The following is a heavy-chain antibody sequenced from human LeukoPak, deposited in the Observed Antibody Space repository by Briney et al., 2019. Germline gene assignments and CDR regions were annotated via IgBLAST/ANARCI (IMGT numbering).Heavy chain of an antibody. CDR1: GGSISSSNW. V-gene: IGHV4-4*02. J-gene: IGHJ4*02. D-gene: IGHD3/OR15-3a*01. CDR2: IYHSGGT. CDR3: ARQTGSGLFILP. Sequence: PSETLSLTCAVSGGSISSSNWWSWVRQPPGKGLEWIGEIYHSGGTNYNPSLKSRVTISVDKSKNQFSLKLSSVSAADTAVYYCARQTGSGLFILPGGQGTLVTVSS.